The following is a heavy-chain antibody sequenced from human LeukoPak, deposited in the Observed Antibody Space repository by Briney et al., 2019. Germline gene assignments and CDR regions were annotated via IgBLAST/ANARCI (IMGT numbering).Heavy chain of an antibody. V-gene: IGHV3-53*01. Sequence: GGSLRLSCAASGFTVSSNYMSWVRQAPGKGLEWVSVIYSGGSTYYADFVKGRFTISRDNSKNTLYPQMSSLRAEDTAVYYCARGDVGYYDSSGYYYSPFDYWGQGTLVTVSS. CDR2: IYSGGST. CDR3: ARGDVGYYDSSGYYYSPFDY. D-gene: IGHD3-22*01. J-gene: IGHJ4*02. CDR1: GFTVSSNY.